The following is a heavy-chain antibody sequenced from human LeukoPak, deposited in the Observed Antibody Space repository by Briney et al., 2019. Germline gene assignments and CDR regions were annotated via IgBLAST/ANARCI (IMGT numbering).Heavy chain of an antibody. CDR1: GFTFISYG. D-gene: IGHD3-10*01. CDR3: AKDKTFFGSGSSTDY. CDR2: IRYDGSNK. Sequence: GGSLRLSCAASGFTFISYGMQWVRQAPGKGLEWVAFIRYDGSNKYYADSVKGRFTISRDNSKNTLYLQMNSLRAEDTAVYYCAKDKTFFGSGSSTDYWGQGTLVTVSS. V-gene: IGHV3-30*02. J-gene: IGHJ4*02.